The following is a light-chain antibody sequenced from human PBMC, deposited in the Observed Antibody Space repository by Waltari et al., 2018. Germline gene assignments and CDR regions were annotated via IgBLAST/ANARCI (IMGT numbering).Light chain of an antibody. Sequence: QSVLTQPASVSESPGQSITISCSGTSNDVGSSNYVAWYQQHPGKAPKLMIYDVNNRPSGVSNRFSGSKSGNTASLTISGLQAEDEANYHCSSYTGSNTLIFGGGTKLTVL. CDR3: SSYTGSNTLI. CDR1: SNDVGSSNY. V-gene: IGLV2-14*03. CDR2: DVN. J-gene: IGLJ2*01.